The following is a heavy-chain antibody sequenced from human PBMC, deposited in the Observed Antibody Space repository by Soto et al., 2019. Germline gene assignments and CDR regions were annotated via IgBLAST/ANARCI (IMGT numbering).Heavy chain of an antibody. J-gene: IGHJ3*02. CDR2: IYSGGNT. CDR1: GLTVSNNY. CDR3: ARGPTDGFI. Sequence: EVQLVESGGGLIQPGGSLRLSCAASGLTVSNNYMSWVRQAPGKGLEWVSVIYSGGNTNYADSVKGRFIISRDNSKNTVHLQMNNLRAEDTAVYYCARGPTDGFIWGQGKTVTVSS. D-gene: IGHD3-10*01. V-gene: IGHV3-53*01.